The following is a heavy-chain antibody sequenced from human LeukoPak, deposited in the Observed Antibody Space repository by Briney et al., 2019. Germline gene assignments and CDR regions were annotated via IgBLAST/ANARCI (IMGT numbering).Heavy chain of an antibody. J-gene: IGHJ4*02. CDR2: IRYDGGSN. CDR3: AKGSDSFDY. Sequence: TGGSLRLSCAASGFSFRSYGLHWVRQAPGKGLEWVAFIRYDGGSNYYADPVKGRFIISRDNSKNKLYLQMNSLKAEDTAVYYCAKGSDSFDYWGQGILVTVSS. CDR1: GFSFRSYG. V-gene: IGHV3-30*02.